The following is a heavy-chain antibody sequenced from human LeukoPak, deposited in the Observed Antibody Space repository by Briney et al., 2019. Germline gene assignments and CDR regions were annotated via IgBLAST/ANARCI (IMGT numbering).Heavy chain of an antibody. CDR2: IYYSGST. CDR1: GGSISSYY. V-gene: IGHV4-59*08. CDR3: ARPGNYDSSGYDAFDI. Sequence: SETLSLTCTVSGGSISSYYWSWIRQPPGKGLEWIGYIYYSGSTNYNPSLKSRVTISVDTSKNQFSLKPSSVTAADTAVYYCARPGNYDSSGYDAFDIWGQGTMVTVSS. J-gene: IGHJ3*02. D-gene: IGHD3-22*01.